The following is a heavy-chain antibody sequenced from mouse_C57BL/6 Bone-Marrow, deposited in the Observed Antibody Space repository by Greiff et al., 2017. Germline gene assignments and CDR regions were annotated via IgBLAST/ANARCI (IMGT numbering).Heavy chain of an antibody. CDR2: ISSGGSYT. CDR3: ARTTTVVDYAMDY. J-gene: IGHJ4*01. Sequence: EVKLVESGGDLVKPGGSLKLSCAASGFTFSSYGMSWVRQTPDKRLAWVATISSGGSYTYYPDSVKGRFTISRDNAKNTLYLQMSSLKSEDTAMYDCARTTTVVDYAMDYWGQGTSVTVSS. D-gene: IGHD1-1*01. CDR1: GFTFSSYG. V-gene: IGHV5-6*01.